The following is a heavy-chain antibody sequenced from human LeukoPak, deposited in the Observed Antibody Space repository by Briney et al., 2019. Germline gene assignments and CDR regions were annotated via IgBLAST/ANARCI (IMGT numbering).Heavy chain of an antibody. Sequence: GGSLRLSCAASGFTFSSYGMHWVRQAPGKGLEGVAVIWYDGSNKYYADSVKGRFTISRDNSKNTLYLQMNSLRAEDTAVYYCAKDYYDSSGLDYWGQGTLVTVSS. V-gene: IGHV3-33*06. D-gene: IGHD3-22*01. J-gene: IGHJ4*02. CDR1: GFTFSSYG. CDR2: IWYDGSNK. CDR3: AKDYYDSSGLDY.